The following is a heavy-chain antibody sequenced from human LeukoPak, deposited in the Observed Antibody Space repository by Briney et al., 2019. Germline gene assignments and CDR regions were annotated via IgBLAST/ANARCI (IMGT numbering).Heavy chain of an antibody. CDR2: IIPILGIA. J-gene: IGHJ3*02. CDR1: GGTFSSYA. Sequence: GASVKVSCKASGGTFSSYAISWVRQAPGQGLEWMGRIIPILGIANYAQKFQGRVTITADKSTSTAYMELSSLRSEDTAVYYCARDIVVVAAAGAPHAFDIWGQGTMVTVSS. D-gene: IGHD2-15*01. CDR3: ARDIVVVAAAGAPHAFDI. V-gene: IGHV1-69*04.